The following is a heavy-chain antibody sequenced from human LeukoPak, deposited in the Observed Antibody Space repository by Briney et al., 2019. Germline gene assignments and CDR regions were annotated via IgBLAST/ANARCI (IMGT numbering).Heavy chain of an antibody. J-gene: IGHJ4*02. V-gene: IGHV3-23*01. CDR2: ISSTGGST. Sequence: SGGSLRLSCAPSGFTFSRHSMGWVRQPPGKGLEWVSVISSTGGSTYYADSVKGRFTISRDNSKNTLYLQMNSLRAEDTAVYYCAREDPPDYWGQGTLVTVSS. CDR1: GFTFSRHS. CDR3: AREDPPDY.